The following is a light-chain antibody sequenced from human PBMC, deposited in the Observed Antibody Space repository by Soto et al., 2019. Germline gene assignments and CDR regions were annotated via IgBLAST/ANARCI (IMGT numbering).Light chain of an antibody. Sequence: EIVMTQSPATLSVSPGEGATLSCRTSQSVSTNLAWHQQKPGQAPRLLIYDASTRATGIPVRFSGSGSGIEFTLTISSLQSEDFAVYYCQQRGDWPPITFGQGTRLEIK. V-gene: IGKV3-15*01. J-gene: IGKJ5*01. CDR1: QSVSTN. CDR2: DAS. CDR3: QQRGDWPPIT.